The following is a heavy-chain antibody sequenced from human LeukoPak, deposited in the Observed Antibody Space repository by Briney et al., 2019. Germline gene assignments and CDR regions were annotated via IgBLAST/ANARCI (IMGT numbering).Heavy chain of an antibody. CDR2: LSASGATT. V-gene: IGHV3-23*01. CDR3: AKGLTTVIKNYFDY. Sequence: GGSLRLSCAASGFTFSSYAMSWVRQAPGEGLERVSALSASGATTYYADSVKGRFTVSRDNSKNTLYLQMNSLRAEDTAVYYCAKGLTTVIKNYFDYWGQGTLVTVSS. CDR1: GFTFSSYA. D-gene: IGHD4-17*01. J-gene: IGHJ4*02.